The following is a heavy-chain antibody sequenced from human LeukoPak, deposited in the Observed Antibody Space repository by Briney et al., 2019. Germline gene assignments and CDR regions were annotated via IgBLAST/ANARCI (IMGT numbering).Heavy chain of an antibody. CDR2: INRSGTNT. V-gene: IGHV3-11*06. CDR1: GFTFSDYY. CDR3: ATSSDWRFDY. J-gene: IGHJ4*02. D-gene: IGHD6-19*01. Sequence: KSGGSLRLFCAASGFTFSDYYMSWIRQAPGKGLEWLSNINRSGTNTNYADSVKGRFTISRDNAKNSLYLRMNSLRAEDTAVYYCATSSDWRFDYWGQGTLVTVSS.